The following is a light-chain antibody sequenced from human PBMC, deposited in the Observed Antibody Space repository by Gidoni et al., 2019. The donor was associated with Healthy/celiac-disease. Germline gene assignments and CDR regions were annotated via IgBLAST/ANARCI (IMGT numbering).Light chain of an antibody. Sequence: DIVMTQSPLSLPVTPGEPSSISCRSSQSLLHSNGYNYLDWDLQKPGQSPQLLIYLVSNRASGVPDRFSGSGSGTDFTLKISRVEAEDVGVYYCMQALQTPFTFGPGTKVDIK. CDR3: MQALQTPFT. J-gene: IGKJ3*01. CDR1: QSLLHSNGYNY. CDR2: LVS. V-gene: IGKV2-28*01.